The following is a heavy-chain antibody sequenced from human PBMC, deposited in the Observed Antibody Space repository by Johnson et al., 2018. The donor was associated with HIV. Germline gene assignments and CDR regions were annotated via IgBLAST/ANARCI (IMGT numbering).Heavy chain of an antibody. CDR2: ISSSGST. CDR3: AKDLSVVVPAAPDAFDI. Sequence: QEQLVESGGGLVKPGGSLRLSCAASGFTFRDYYMSWIRQTPGKGLEWVSYISSSGSTYYADSVKGRFTISRDNSKNTLYLQMNSLRAEDTAVYYCAKDLSVVVPAAPDAFDIWGQGTMVTVSS. D-gene: IGHD2-2*01. J-gene: IGHJ3*02. V-gene: IGHV3-11*01. CDR1: GFTFRDYY.